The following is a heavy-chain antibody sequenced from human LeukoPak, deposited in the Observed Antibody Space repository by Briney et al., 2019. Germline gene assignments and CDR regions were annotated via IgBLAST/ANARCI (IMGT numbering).Heavy chain of an antibody. CDR1: GFTVSSNY. CDR2: IYSGGST. CDR3: ARDSDTAKGGFDY. D-gene: IGHD5-18*01. J-gene: IGHJ4*02. Sequence: PGGSLRLSRAASGFTVSSNYMSWVRQAPGKRLEWVSVIYSGGSTYYADSVKGRFTISRDNSKNTLYLQMNSLRAEDTAVYYCARDSDTAKGGFDYWGQGTLVTVSS. V-gene: IGHV3-53*01.